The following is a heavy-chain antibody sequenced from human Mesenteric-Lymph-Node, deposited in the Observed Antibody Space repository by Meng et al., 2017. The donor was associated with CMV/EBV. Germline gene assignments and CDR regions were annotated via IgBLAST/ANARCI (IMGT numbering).Heavy chain of an antibody. V-gene: IGHV4-34*01. CDR2: INHSGST. CDR1: GGSFSGYY. Sequence: SQTRSLTGAVYGGSFSGYYWSWIRQPPGKGLEWIGEINHSGSTNYNPSLKSRVTISVDTSKNQFSLKLSSVTAADTAVYYCARVGGSYGIGGYYYYGMDVWGQGTTVTVSS. J-gene: IGHJ6*02. D-gene: IGHD1-26*01. CDR3: ARVGGSYGIGGYYYYGMDV.